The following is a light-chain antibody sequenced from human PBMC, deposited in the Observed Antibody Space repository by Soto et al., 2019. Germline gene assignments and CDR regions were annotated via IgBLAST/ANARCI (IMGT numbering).Light chain of an antibody. Sequence: QSVLTQPASVSGSPGQSITISCTGTSSDVGGYNLVSWYQHHPGKAPKVMIYEGTKRPAGVSDCFSASKSGNTASLTISGLLTEDEADYYCCSYAGGNTDVCGPGTKLTVL. CDR2: EGT. J-gene: IGLJ1*01. V-gene: IGLV2-23*01. CDR1: SSDVGGYNL. CDR3: CSYAGGNTDV.